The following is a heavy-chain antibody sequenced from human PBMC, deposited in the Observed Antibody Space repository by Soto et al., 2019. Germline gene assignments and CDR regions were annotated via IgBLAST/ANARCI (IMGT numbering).Heavy chain of an antibody. V-gene: IGHV4-30-4*01. D-gene: IGHD2-15*01. CDR2: IYYSGT. J-gene: IGHJ4*02. CDR3: ARDLAYCASGSCYAKWGS. CDR1: GGTITSDDYH. Sequence: LSLTCTVSGGTITSDDYHWTWIRQPPGKGLEWIGFIYYSGTYYNPSLRGRVTISVDTSKNEFSLKLSSVTAADTAVYYCARDLAYCASGSCYAKWGSWGQGTLVTVSS.